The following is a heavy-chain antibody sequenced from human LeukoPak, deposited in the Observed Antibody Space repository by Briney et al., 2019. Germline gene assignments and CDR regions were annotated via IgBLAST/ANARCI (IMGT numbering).Heavy chain of an antibody. D-gene: IGHD2-2*01. Sequence: GGSLRLSCEASGFMFRTYWMHWVRQAPGKGLVWVSRINSDGVETDYAESVKGRFTISRDNSKNTLYLQMNSLRAEDTAVYYCARDMVVVPAASFDYWGQGTLVTVSS. CDR3: ARDMVVVPAASFDY. CDR1: GFMFRTYW. CDR2: INSDGVET. J-gene: IGHJ4*02. V-gene: IGHV3-74*01.